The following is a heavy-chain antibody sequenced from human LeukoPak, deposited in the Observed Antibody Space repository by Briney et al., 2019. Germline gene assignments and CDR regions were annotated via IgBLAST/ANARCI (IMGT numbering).Heavy chain of an antibody. CDR3: ERAEQIVVRTMAV. J-gene: IGHJ6*02. V-gene: IGHV1-18*01. CDR1: GYTFTSYS. Sequence: ASVKVSCKASGYTFTSYSISWVRQAPGQGLEWMGWISPYNGNTNYARKFQGRVTMTTDTSTSTAYMELGSLRFADTGVYHCERAEQIVVRTMAVWGQGTTVTVSS. D-gene: IGHD2-2*01. CDR2: ISPYNGNT.